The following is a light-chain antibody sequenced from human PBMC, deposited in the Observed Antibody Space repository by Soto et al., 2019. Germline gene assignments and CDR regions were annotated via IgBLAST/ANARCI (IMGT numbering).Light chain of an antibody. CDR2: EDT. CDR1: SSDVGGYNY. Sequence: QSVLTQPPSASGSPGQSVTISCTGTSSDVGGYNYVSWYQQYPGRAPKLMIYEDTKRPSGVPDRFSGSKSGNTASLPVTGLQADDEDADYCSSYAASNNFYFVFGGGTKLTVL. J-gene: IGLJ3*02. CDR3: SSYAASNNFYFV. V-gene: IGLV2-8*01.